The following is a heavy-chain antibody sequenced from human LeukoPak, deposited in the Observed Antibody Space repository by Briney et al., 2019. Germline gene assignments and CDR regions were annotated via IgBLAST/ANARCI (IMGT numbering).Heavy chain of an antibody. CDR3: TTLRGVY. V-gene: IGHV3-15*04. Sequence: GGSLRLSCAASRFTFSNAWMTWVSQAPGKGLEWVGRIETETDGGTADYAAPVKGRFSISRDDSKNTLYLQMNSLKTEDTAMYYCTTLRGVYWGQGTLVTVSS. J-gene: IGHJ4*02. CDR2: IETETDGGTA. CDR1: RFTFSNAW. D-gene: IGHD3-10*01.